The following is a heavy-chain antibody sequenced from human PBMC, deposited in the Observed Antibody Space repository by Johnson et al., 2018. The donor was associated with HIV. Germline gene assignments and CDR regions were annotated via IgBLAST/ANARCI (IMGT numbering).Heavy chain of an antibody. V-gene: IGHV3-15*01. CDR1: GFTFSNAW. CDR2: IRSKNDGGTT. D-gene: IGHD5-12*01. Sequence: VQLVESGGGLVKPGGSLRVSCAASGFTFSNAWMNWVRQAPGKGLEWVGRIRSKNDGGTTEYAAPVKGRFTISRDNSKNTLYLQMNSLRAEDTAVYFCASGDDDGFWGQGTKVTVSS. CDR3: ASGDDDGF. J-gene: IGHJ3*01.